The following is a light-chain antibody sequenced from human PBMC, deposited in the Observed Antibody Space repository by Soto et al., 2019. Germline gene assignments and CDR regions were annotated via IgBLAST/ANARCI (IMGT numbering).Light chain of an antibody. CDR1: QSVPGSS. CDR2: GAS. J-gene: IGKJ1*01. CDR3: QQYGGSPGT. V-gene: IGKV3-20*01. Sequence: EIVLMQSPGTLSLSPGERATLSCRASQSVPGSSLAWYQQRPGQAPRLLIYGASNRVTGIPDRFSGSGSGTDFTLTISRLEPEDFAVYYCQQYGGSPGTFGQGTKVEIK.